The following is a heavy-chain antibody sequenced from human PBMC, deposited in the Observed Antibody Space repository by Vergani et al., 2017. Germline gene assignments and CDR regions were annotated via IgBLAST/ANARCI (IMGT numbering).Heavy chain of an antibody. CDR3: ARGSSPTMVRGGLGNYFDY. V-gene: IGHV4-31*03. Sequence: QVQLQESAPGLVKLSQNLSLTCIVPGGSISSGGTYWSWIRKPPGKGREWIGYIYYSGSTYYNPSLKSRVTISVDTSKNQCSLKLSSVTAADTAVYYCARGSSPTMVRGGLGNYFDYWGQGTLVTVSS. J-gene: IGHJ4*02. CDR1: GGSISSGGTY. CDR2: IYYSGST. D-gene: IGHD3-10*01.